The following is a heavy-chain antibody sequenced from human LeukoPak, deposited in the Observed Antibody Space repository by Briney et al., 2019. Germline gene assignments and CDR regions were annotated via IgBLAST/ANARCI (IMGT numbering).Heavy chain of an antibody. CDR1: GFTFSSYA. Sequence: GGSLRLSCAASGFTFSSYAMHWVRQAPGKGLEWVAVISSDGSNKYYADSVKGRFTISRDNSKHTLYLQMISLRAEDTAVYYCAREWELVYWGQGALVTVSS. V-gene: IGHV3-30-3*01. J-gene: IGHJ4*02. CDR2: ISSDGSNK. CDR3: AREWELVY. D-gene: IGHD1-26*01.